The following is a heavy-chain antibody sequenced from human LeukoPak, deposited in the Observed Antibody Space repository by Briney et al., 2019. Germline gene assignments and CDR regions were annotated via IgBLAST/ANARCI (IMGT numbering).Heavy chain of an antibody. V-gene: IGHV3-30*03. J-gene: IGHJ3*02. CDR3: ATDYYDSSGYYWENAFDI. D-gene: IGHD3-22*01. CDR1: GVTFSSYG. CDR2: ISYDGSNK. Sequence: PGGSLRLSCAASGVTFSSYGMHWVRQAPGKGLEWVAVISYDGSNKYYADSVKGRFTISRDNSKNTLYLQMNSLRAEDTAVYYCATDYYDSSGYYWENAFDIWGQGTMVTVSS.